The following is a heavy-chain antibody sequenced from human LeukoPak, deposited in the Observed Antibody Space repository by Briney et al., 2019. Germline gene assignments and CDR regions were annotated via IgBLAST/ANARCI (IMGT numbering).Heavy chain of an antibody. Sequence: GGSLRLSCAASGLTFRTYAMSWVRQAPGKGLEWVSSISDSGGYKFFADSVKGRFTISRDNSKNTLYLQMNSLRAEDTAVYYCAKAGITYYYGSGSPLPPYYYYMDVWGKGTTVTISS. CDR1: GLTFRTYA. CDR2: ISDSGGYK. J-gene: IGHJ6*03. D-gene: IGHD3-10*01. CDR3: AKAGITYYYGSGSPLPPYYYYMDV. V-gene: IGHV3-23*01.